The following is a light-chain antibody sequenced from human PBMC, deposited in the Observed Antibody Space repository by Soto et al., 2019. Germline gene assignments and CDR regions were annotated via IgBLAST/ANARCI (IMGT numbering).Light chain of an antibody. CDR2: GAS. J-gene: IGKJ4*01. V-gene: IGKV3-15*01. CDR3: QQYNNWPLT. Sequence: EIVMTQSPATLSVSPGERATLSCRASQSVSSNLAWYQQKPGQTPRLLIYGASTRATGIPVRFSGSGSVTEFTLTISSLQSEDFAVYYCQQYNNWPLTFGGVTKVEIK. CDR1: QSVSSN.